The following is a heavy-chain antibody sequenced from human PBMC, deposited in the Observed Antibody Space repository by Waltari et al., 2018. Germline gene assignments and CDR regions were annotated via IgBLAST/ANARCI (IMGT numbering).Heavy chain of an antibody. V-gene: IGHV1-69*02. Sequence: QVQVVQSGAEVKRPGSSVKVSCKASGGSFSSYTISWVRQAPGQGLEWMGRIIPALDVTSYAQNLQGRLTITADKSTNTVYMELSSLRSEDTAVYYCARVRLAADETEFDPWGQGTLVTVSS. CDR3: ARVRLAADETEFDP. J-gene: IGHJ5*02. CDR2: IIPALDVT. D-gene: IGHD6-25*01. CDR1: GGSFSSYT.